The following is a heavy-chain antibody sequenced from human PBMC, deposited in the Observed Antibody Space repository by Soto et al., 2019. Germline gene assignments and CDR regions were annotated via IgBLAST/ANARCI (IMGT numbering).Heavy chain of an antibody. D-gene: IGHD3-9*01. CDR1: GYTFTSYD. CDR3: AKDRPYYDILTGPQSRYYYYGMDV. Sequence: GASVKVSCKASGYTFTSYDINWVRQATGQGLEWMGWMNPNSGNTGYAQKFQGRVTMTRNTSISTAYMELNSLRAEDTAVYYCAKDRPYYDILTGPQSRYYYYGMDVWGQGTTVTVSS. V-gene: IGHV1-8*01. J-gene: IGHJ6*02. CDR2: MNPNSGNT.